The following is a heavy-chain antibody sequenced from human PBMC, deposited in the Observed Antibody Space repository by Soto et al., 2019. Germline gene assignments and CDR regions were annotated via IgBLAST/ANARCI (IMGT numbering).Heavy chain of an antibody. V-gene: IGHV4-39*01. CDR3: ARHYPWGGYYYYGMDV. CDR1: GGSISSSSYY. D-gene: IGHD3-16*01. J-gene: IGHJ6*02. CDR2: IYYSGST. Sequence: PSETLSLTCTVSGGSISSSSYYWGWIRQPPGNGLEWIGSIYYSGSTYYNPSLKSRVTISVATSKNQFSLKLSSVTAADTAVYFCARHYPWGGYYYYGMDVWGQGTMVTVSS.